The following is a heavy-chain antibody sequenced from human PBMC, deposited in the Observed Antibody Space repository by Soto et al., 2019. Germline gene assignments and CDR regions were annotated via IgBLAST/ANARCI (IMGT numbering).Heavy chain of an antibody. CDR3: ARGPNVLLWFGEPTDAFDI. CDR2: TRNKANSYTT. Sequence: GGSLRLSCAASGFTFSDHYMDWVRQAPGKGLEWVGRTRNKANSYTTEYAASVKGRFTISRDDSKNSLYLQMNSLKTEDTAVYYCARGPNVLLWFGEPTDAFDIWGQGTMVTVSS. V-gene: IGHV3-72*01. D-gene: IGHD3-10*01. J-gene: IGHJ3*02. CDR1: GFTFSDHY.